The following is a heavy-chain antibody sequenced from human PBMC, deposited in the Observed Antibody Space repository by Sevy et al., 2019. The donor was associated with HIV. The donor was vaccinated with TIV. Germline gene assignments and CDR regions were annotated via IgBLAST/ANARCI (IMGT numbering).Heavy chain of an antibody. CDR1: GYTFTDYD. CDR2: MNPNSGHT. Sequence: ASVKVSCKASGYTFTDYDITWVRQVTGQVLELVGWMNPNSGHTAYTENFQGRVSTTRDTSISTAYMELSSLRSEDTAVYYCAKLASCGGDCYYFDFWGQGTLVTVSS. J-gene: IGHJ4*02. V-gene: IGHV1-8*01. D-gene: IGHD2-21*02. CDR3: AKLASCGGDCYYFDF.